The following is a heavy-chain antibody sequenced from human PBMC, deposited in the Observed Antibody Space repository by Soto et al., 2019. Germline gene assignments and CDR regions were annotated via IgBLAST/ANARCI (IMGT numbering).Heavy chain of an antibody. CDR1: GFTFSSYW. CDR2: INGDGSST. Sequence: EVQLMESGGGLIQPGGSLRLSCTASGFTFSSYWMHWVRQAPGKGLVWVSRINGDGSSTSYAGSVKGRFTISRDSAKNTVYLQMNSLKVEDTAVYYCVGVVGGTPFWGQGTLVTVSS. CDR3: VGVVGGTPF. D-gene: IGHD2-15*01. V-gene: IGHV3-74*01. J-gene: IGHJ4*02.